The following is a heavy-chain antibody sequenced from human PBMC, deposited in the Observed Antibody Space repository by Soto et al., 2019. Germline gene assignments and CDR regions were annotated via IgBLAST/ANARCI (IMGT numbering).Heavy chain of an antibody. CDR3: ASEFYDSSGSYYFDY. CDR2: IIPIFGTA. CDR1: GGTFSSYA. Sequence: SVKVSCKASGGTFSSYAISWVRQAPGQGLEWMGGIIPIFGTANYAQKFQGRVTITADESTSTAYMELSSLRSEDTAVYYCASEFYDSSGSYYFDYWGQGTLVTVS. J-gene: IGHJ4*02. D-gene: IGHD3-22*01. V-gene: IGHV1-69*13.